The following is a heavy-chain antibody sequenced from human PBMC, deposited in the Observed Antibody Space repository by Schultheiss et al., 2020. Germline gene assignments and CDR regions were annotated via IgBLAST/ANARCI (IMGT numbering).Heavy chain of an antibody. Sequence: SQTLSPTCTASGVSIIAYHWTWVRQSPEKGLEWIAYTKYSGTTNYNPSLRSRVTMSIDTSKNQFSLNLTSVTAADTAVYYCARASYCSSTSCSNWFDPWGQGTLVTVSS. CDR2: TKYSGTT. D-gene: IGHD2-2*01. CDR1: GVSIIAYH. J-gene: IGHJ5*02. CDR3: ARASYCSSTSCSNWFDP. V-gene: IGHV4-59*12.